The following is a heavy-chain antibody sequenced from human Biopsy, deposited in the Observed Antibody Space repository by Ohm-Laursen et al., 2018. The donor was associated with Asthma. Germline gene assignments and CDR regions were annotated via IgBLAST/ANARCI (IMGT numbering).Heavy chain of an antibody. J-gene: IGHJ4*02. CDR1: SGSITSGGYY. D-gene: IGHD3-22*01. CDR2: IYYSGST. CDR3: ARVQDYYDSRGYYRSFDY. Sequence: SQTLSLTCTVSSGSITSGGYYWTWIRQHPGKGLEWIGFIYYSGSTYYNPSLKSRVSISIDTSKNQFSLKLSSVTAADTAVYYCARVQDYYDSRGYYRSFDYWGQGTLVTVSS. V-gene: IGHV4-31*03.